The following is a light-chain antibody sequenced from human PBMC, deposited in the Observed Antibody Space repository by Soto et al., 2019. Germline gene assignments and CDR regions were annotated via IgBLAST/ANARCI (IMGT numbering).Light chain of an antibody. CDR1: RGISDS. J-gene: IGKJ4*01. CDR3: QNYDGAPLT. CDR2: AAS. V-gene: IGKV1-27*01. Sequence: DIQMTQSLASLSASVGDRVNITCRASRGISDSLAWYQQKPGKVPKLLISAASTLQSGVPSRFSGSGSGTDFTLTLSSLQPEDVGTYYCQNYDGAPLTFGGGTKVEIK.